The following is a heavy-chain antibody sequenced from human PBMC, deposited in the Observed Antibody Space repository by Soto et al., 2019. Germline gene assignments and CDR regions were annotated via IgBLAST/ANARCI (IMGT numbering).Heavy chain of an antibody. Sequence: GASVKVSCKASGYPFTGYFLHWVRQAPGQGLEWMGWINPNSGGTNYAQKFQGRVTMTGDTSISTAYMELSGLRSDDTAVYYCARDGSEDFDYWGQGTPVTVSS. CDR2: INPNSGGT. D-gene: IGHD6-19*01. CDR1: GYPFTGYF. CDR3: ARDGSEDFDY. V-gene: IGHV1-2*02. J-gene: IGHJ4*02.